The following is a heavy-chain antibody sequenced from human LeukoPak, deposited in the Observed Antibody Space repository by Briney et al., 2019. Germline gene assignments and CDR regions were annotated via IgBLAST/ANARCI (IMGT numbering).Heavy chain of an antibody. D-gene: IGHD2-2*01. CDR2: ISAYNGNT. CDR3: ARDSRYCSSTSCYFALPFDY. Sequence: GASVKVSCKASGYTFTSYGISWVRQAPGQGLEWMGWISAYNGNTNYAQKLQGRVTMTTDTSTSTAYTELRSLRSDDTAVYYCARDSRYCSSTSCYFALPFDYWGQGTLVTVSS. J-gene: IGHJ4*02. CDR1: GYTFTSYG. V-gene: IGHV1-18*01.